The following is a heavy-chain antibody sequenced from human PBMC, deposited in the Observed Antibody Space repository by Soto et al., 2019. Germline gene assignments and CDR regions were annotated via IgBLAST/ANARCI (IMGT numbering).Heavy chain of an antibody. D-gene: IGHD3-22*01. CDR2: IWYDGSNK. CDR3: AKARYYDSTGYLYYFDS. Sequence: XGSLILSCLASGGTLSTYGMHWVRQAPGKGLEWVAVIWYDGSNKYYADSVKGRFTISRDNSKNTLYLQMNSLRAEDTAVYYCAKARYYDSTGYLYYFDSWGQGNLFTVSS. V-gene: IGHV3-33*06. J-gene: IGHJ4*02. CDR1: GGTLSTYG.